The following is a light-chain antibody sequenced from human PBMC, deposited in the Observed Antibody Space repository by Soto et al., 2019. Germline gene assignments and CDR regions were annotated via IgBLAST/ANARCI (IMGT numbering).Light chain of an antibody. J-gene: IGKJ4*01. Sequence: DVQMTQSPSSLSASVGDRVTITCRASQDINSYLAWYQQKPGNAPKSLIYGASSLQTGVPSRFSGSESRTDVTLTISNLQPEDSATYFCQQYNIYPLTFGGGTKVEIK. CDR3: QQYNIYPLT. V-gene: IGKV1D-16*01. CDR1: QDINSY. CDR2: GAS.